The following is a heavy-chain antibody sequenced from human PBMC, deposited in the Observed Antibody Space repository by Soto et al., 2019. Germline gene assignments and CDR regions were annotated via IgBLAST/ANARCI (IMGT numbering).Heavy chain of an antibody. V-gene: IGHV3-9*01. Sequence: GGSLRLSCAASGFTFDDYAMHWVRQAPGKGLEWVSGISWNSGSIGYADSVKGRFTISRDNAKNSLYLQMNSLRAEDTALYYCAKDLRPSYYYMDVWGKGTTVTVSS. CDR3: AKDLRPSYYYMDV. CDR2: ISWNSGSI. J-gene: IGHJ6*03. CDR1: GFTFDDYA.